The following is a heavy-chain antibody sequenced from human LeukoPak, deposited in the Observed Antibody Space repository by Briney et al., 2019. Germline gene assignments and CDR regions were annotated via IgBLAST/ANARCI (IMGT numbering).Heavy chain of an antibody. CDR2: LHYSGIT. CDR1: GGSISSHY. V-gene: IGHV4-59*11. D-gene: IGHD5-24*01. J-gene: IGHJ4*02. Sequence: SETLSLTCTVSGGSISSHYRSWIRQPPGKGLEWIGYLHYSGITSYNPSLKSRVTISVDASKSQFSLKLTSVTAADTAVYYCARDGYTIASYFDYWGQGALVTVSS. CDR3: ARDGYTIASYFDY.